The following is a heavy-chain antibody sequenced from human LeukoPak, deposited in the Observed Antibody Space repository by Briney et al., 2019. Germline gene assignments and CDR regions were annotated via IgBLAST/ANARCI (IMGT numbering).Heavy chain of an antibody. J-gene: IGHJ4*02. CDR2: VSDSGST. CDR1: ADSFSGYL. Sequence: SETQSLTCTVSADSFSGYLWAWIRQPPGKGLEWIGYVSDSGSTNYNPSLKSRPSISLDTAKNQFSLKLRSVTAADTAVYYCARSHGLYWGQGTLVTVSS. CDR3: ARSHGLY. V-gene: IGHV4-59*01.